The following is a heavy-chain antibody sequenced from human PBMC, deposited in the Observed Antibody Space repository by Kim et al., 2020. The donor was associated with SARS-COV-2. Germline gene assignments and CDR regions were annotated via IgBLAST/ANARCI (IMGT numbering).Heavy chain of an antibody. CDR1: GGAITTFY. CDR2: IYYSGTS. J-gene: IGHJ4*02. V-gene: IGHV4-59*01. D-gene: IGHD3-16*01. Sequence: SETLSLTCSVSGGAITTFYWSWVRQAPGKGLEWLGWIYYSGTSSYNPSLKSRLTMSLDTANSRFSLKLQSVTAADAAVYYCASLRYAYIWGGADTAYYFDFWGQGAPVTLPS. CDR3: ASLRYAYIWGGADTAYYFDF.